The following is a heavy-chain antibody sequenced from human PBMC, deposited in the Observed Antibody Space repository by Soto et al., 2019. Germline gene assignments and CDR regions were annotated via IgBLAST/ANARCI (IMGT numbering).Heavy chain of an antibody. J-gene: IGHJ2*01. CDR1: GFTFSSYA. Sequence: GGSLSLSCAASGFTFSSYAMSWVRQAPGKGLEWVSAISGSGGSTYYADSVKGRFTISRDNSKNTLFLQMNSLRVEDTAVYYCAKETIVWYPGYFDLWGRGTLVTVSS. D-gene: IGHD3-9*01. CDR2: ISGSGGST. CDR3: AKETIVWYPGYFDL. V-gene: IGHV3-23*01.